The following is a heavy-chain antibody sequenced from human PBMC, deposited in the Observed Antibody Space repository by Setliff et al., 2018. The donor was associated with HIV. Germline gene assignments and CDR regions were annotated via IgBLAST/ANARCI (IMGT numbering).Heavy chain of an antibody. Sequence: SETLSLTCTVPGGSISSGSYYWSWIRQPAGKGLEWIGHIHYRGNTDYNPSLKSRVTMSVDTSKNQFSLKLSSVTAADTAVYYCARLVDSAAVPQDYFDYWGQGTQVTVSS. D-gene: IGHD6-6*01. J-gene: IGHJ4*02. CDR2: IHYRGNT. V-gene: IGHV4-61*10. CDR3: ARLVDSAAVPQDYFDY. CDR1: GGSISSGSYY.